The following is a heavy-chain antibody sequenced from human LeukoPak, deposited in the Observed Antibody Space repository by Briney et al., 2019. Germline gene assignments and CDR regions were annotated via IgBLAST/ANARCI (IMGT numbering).Heavy chain of an antibody. CDR2: IYYSGST. Sequence: SETLSLTCTVSGGSISSYYWSWIRQPPGKGLEWIGYIYYSGSTNYNPSLKSRVTISVDTSKNQFSLKLSSVTAADTAVYYCASLIVGAATRFDYWGQETLVTVSS. D-gene: IGHD1-26*01. CDR3: ASLIVGAATRFDY. CDR1: GGSISSYY. V-gene: IGHV4-59*08. J-gene: IGHJ4*02.